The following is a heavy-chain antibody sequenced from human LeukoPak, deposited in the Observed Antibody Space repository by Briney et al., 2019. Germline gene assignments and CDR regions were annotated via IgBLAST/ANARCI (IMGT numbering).Heavy chain of an antibody. CDR1: GFTFSTNW. V-gene: IGHV3-74*01. J-gene: IGHJ4*02. CDR3: ARENWYLDY. Sequence: GGSLRLSCAASGFTFSTNWMHWVRQAPGKGLVWVSRIKGDGSITNYADSVKGRFAISRDNAKNTLYLQMNSLRAEDTAVYYCARENWYLDYWGQGTLVTVSS. D-gene: IGHD1-1*01. CDR2: IKGDGSIT.